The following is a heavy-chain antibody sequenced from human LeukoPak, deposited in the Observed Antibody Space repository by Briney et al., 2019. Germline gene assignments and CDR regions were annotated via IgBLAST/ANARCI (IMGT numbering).Heavy chain of an antibody. CDR3: ARFSLMATTFDY. CDR1: GGSISSYY. J-gene: IGHJ4*02. D-gene: IGHD5-24*01. V-gene: IGHV4-59*01. CDR2: IYYSGST. Sequence: SETPSLTCTVSGGSISSYYWSWIRQPPGKGLEWIGYIYYSGSTNYNPSLKSRVTISVDTSKNQFSLKLSSVTAADTAVYYCARFSLMATTFDYWGQGTLVTVSS.